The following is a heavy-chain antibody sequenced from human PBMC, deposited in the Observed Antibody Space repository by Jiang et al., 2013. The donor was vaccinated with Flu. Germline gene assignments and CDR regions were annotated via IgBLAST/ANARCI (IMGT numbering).Heavy chain of an antibody. CDR2: AFYVGTT. Sequence: LEWIGSAFYVGTTYYNPSLKSRVTISIDTSKNHFSLTLSSVTAADTAVYYCTRIPSFYYGSGGYFDFWGQGTLVTVSS. V-gene: IGHV4-39*02. J-gene: IGHJ4*02. CDR3: TRIPSFYYGSGGYFDF. D-gene: IGHD3-10*01.